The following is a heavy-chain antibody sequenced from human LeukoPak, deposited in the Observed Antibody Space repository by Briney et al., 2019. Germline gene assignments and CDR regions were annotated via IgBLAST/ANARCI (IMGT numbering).Heavy chain of an antibody. CDR1: GYTFNIYY. D-gene: IGHD2-15*01. V-gene: IGHV1-46*02. CDR2: IHPNDGGT. J-gene: IGHJ5*02. CDR3: ARGDIDH. Sequence: WASVKVSCKTSGYTFNIYYVQWVRQAPGQGLESMGVIHPNDGGTTYAQKFQGRIIMTSDTSTSTIYMELSSLKSDDTAVYYCARGDIDHWGQGTLVTVSS.